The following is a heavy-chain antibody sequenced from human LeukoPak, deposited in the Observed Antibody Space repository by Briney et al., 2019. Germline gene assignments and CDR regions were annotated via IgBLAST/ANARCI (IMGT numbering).Heavy chain of an antibody. D-gene: IGHD6-19*01. CDR2: IKVDGIEK. V-gene: IGHV3-7*05. J-gene: IGHJ4*02. CDR3: ARDNAGSGWVY. CDR1: GFTFSYYW. Sequence: GGSLRLSCVASGFTFSYYWMGWVRQAPGKGPEWVANIKVDGIEKHYVDSVKGRFTISRDNAENSLYLQMNSLRAEDTAVYYCARDNAGSGWVYWGQGTLVTVSS.